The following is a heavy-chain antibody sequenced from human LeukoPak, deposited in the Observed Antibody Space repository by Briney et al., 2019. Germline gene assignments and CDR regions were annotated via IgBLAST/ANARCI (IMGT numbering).Heavy chain of an antibody. D-gene: IGHD3-3*01. V-gene: IGHV4-59*01. Sequence: SETLSLTCTVSGGSISSYYWSWIRQPPGKGLEWIGYIYYSGSTNYNPSLKSRVTISVETSKNQFSLRLTSVTAADTAVYYCARGGSYYDFWSGYYDYYYYMDVWGKGTTVTVSS. J-gene: IGHJ6*03. CDR1: GGSISSYY. CDR2: IYYSGST. CDR3: ARGGSYYDFWSGYYDYYYYMDV.